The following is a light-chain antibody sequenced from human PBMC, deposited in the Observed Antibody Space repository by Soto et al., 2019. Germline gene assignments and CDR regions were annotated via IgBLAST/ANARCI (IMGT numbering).Light chain of an antibody. CDR3: SSYTSSSTLVV. V-gene: IGLV2-14*01. CDR1: NSDVGGYNY. Sequence: QSVLTQPASVSGSPGQSITISCTGTNSDVGGYNYVSWYQQHPGKAPKLIIYEVTNRPSGVSNRFSGSKSGNTASLTISGLQAEDEADYYCSSYTSSSTLVVFGGGTKLTVL. CDR2: EVT. J-gene: IGLJ2*01.